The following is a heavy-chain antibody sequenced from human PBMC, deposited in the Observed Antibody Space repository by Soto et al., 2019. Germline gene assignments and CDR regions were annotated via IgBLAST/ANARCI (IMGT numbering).Heavy chain of an antibody. CDR1: GFTFSSYA. V-gene: IGHV3-30-3*01. Sequence: QVQLVESGGGVVQPGRSLRLSCAASGFTFSSYAMHWVRQAPGKGLEWVAVISYDGSNKYYADSVKGRFTISRDNSKNTLYVQINSLRAEETAVYYCARESEQWLTNRDEYFQHWGQGTLVTVSS. CDR2: ISYDGSNK. D-gene: IGHD6-19*01. J-gene: IGHJ1*01. CDR3: ARESEQWLTNRDEYFQH.